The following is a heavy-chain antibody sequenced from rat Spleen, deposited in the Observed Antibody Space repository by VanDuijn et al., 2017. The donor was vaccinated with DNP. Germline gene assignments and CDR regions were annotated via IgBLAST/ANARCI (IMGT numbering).Heavy chain of an antibody. CDR1: GFTFSSYW. CDR2: INTDGGST. J-gene: IGHJ2*01. D-gene: IGHD1-12*03. Sequence: EVQLVESGGGLVQPERSLKLSCAASGFTFSSYWMYWIRQAPGKGLEWVASINTDGGSTYYPDSVKGRFTISRDNAENTVFLQMNSLRSEDTATYYCAKSYYYDGYYDYWGQGVMVTVSS. V-gene: IGHV5-58*01. CDR3: AKSYYYDGYYDY.